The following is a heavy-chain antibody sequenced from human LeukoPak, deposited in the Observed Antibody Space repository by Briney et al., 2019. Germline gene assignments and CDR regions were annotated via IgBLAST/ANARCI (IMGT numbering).Heavy chain of an antibody. CDR1: GGSFSGYY. Sequence: PSETLSLTCAVYGGSFSGYYWSWIRQPPGKGLEWIGEINHSGSTNYNPSLKSRVTISVDTSKNQFSLKLSSVTAADTAVYYCARGLQPIRAFDIWGQGTMVTVSS. D-gene: IGHD2-2*01. J-gene: IGHJ3*02. CDR2: INHSGST. V-gene: IGHV4-34*01. CDR3: ARGLQPIRAFDI.